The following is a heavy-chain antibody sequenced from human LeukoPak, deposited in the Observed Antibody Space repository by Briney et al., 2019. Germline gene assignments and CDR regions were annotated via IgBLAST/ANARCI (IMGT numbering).Heavy chain of an antibody. Sequence: SQTLSLTCAISGDSVSRDSIAWNWIRQSPSRGLEWLGRTYYKSTWYNDYAVSVKGRITINPDTSKNQFSLQLNSVTPEDTAVYYCAREEVLFDYWGQGTLVTVSS. CDR1: GDSVSRDSIA. J-gene: IGHJ4*02. CDR2: TYYKSTWYN. V-gene: IGHV6-1*01. CDR3: AREEVLFDY. D-gene: IGHD1-1*01.